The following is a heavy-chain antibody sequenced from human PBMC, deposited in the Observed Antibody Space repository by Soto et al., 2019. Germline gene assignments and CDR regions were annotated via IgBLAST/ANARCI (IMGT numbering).Heavy chain of an antibody. Sequence: SETLSLTCTVSGGSISGGVHSWSWIRQPPGKGLEWIGHIFDSGSTYYNPSLKSRLTISVDTSKNQFSLRLSSVTAADTAVYYCATEIMPLTNDWYFDLWGRGTLVTVSS. CDR1: GGSISGGVHS. D-gene: IGHD2-8*01. V-gene: IGHV4-30-4*01. CDR3: ATEIMPLTNDWYFDL. J-gene: IGHJ2*01. CDR2: IFDSGST.